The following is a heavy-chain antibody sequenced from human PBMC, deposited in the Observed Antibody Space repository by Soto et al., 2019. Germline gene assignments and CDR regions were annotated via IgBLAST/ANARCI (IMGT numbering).Heavy chain of an antibody. CDR2: IYSAGSA. CDR3: ARVQSSSYHCFDY. Sequence: EVHLVESGGGLVQPGGSLRLSCAASGFTVSSYHMSWVRQAPGKGLEWVSVIYSAGSADFADSVKGRFTISRDNSKNTLYLQMSSLRAEDTAVYYCARVQSSSYHCFDYWGQGILVTVSS. CDR1: GFTVSSYH. V-gene: IGHV3-66*01. D-gene: IGHD6-13*01. J-gene: IGHJ4*02.